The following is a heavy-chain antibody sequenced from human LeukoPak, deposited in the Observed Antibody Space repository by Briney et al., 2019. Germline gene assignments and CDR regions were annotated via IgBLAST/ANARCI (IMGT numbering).Heavy chain of an antibody. CDR3: ARDLGWDNITSFHF. Sequence: GGSLRLSCVASGFSTYSNYMSWVRQPPGKGLEWVPVVYSGGSTNHAESVRGRFIVSRDLSRNTIYLQMNDLRPEDTAVYYCARDLGWDNITSFHFWGQGVLVTVS. CDR2: VYSGGST. V-gene: IGHV3-66*02. J-gene: IGHJ4*02. CDR1: GFSTYSNY. D-gene: IGHD1-26*01.